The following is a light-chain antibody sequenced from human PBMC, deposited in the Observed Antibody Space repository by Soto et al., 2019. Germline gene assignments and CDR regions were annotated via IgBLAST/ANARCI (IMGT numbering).Light chain of an antibody. J-gene: IGKJ1*01. CDR2: GAS. CDR3: QQYHDWPRT. CDR1: QSVGSS. Sequence: EIVMTQSPVTLSVSSGERATLSCRASQSVGSSLAWYQQTPGQAPRLVIYGASTRATGTPARFSGGGSGTEFTLTISSLQSDDFAFYYCQQYHDWPRTFGQGTKVDIK. V-gene: IGKV3-15*01.